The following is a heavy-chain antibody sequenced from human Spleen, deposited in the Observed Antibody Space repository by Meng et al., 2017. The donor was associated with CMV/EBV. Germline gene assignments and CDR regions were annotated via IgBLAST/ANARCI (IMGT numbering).Heavy chain of an antibody. CDR2: IYYSGST. D-gene: IGHD3-3*01. Sequence: SETLSLTCTVSGGSISSSSYYWGWIRQPPGKGLEWIGSIYYSGSTYYNPSLKSRVTISVDTSKNQFSLKLSSVTAADTAVYYCARGIRFLEWLPLTDNWFDPWGQGTLVTVSS. V-gene: IGHV4-39*07. CDR3: ARGIRFLEWLPLTDNWFDP. J-gene: IGHJ5*02. CDR1: GGSISSSSYY.